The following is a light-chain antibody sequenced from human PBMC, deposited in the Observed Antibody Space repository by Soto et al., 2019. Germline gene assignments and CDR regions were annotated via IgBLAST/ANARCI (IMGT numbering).Light chain of an antibody. Sequence: IVLTQSPGTLSLSXGERASLSCRASQSVSRSCLAWYPPNPGQAPTLLICGASITASCVHQMFSGGVSGTAFTVTVTRPDPEDVAEYYGQHYGSSRLAFGKGTRRE. CDR1: QSVSRSC. J-gene: IGKJ5*01. CDR2: GAS. V-gene: IGKV3-20*01. CDR3: QHYGSSRLA.